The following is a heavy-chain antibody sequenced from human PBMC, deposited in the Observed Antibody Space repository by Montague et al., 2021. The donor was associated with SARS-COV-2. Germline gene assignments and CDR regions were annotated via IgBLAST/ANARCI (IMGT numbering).Heavy chain of an antibody. CDR3: ARLGDGVVPSPILGVGPYYSYYYMDV. J-gene: IGHJ6*03. CDR2: IHHGGST. Sequence: SETLSLTCAVPGGSFNTYSWNWIRQPPGKGLEWIGEIHHGGSTNYNPSLKSRVTISVDTSKNQFSLKLTSVTAADTAVYYCARLGDGVVPSPILGVGPYYSYYYMDVWGKGTTVTVSS. CDR1: GGSFNTYS. V-gene: IGHV4-34*01. D-gene: IGHD3-10*01.